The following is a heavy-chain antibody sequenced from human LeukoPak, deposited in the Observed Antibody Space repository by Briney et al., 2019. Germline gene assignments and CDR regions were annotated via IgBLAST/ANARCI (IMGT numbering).Heavy chain of an antibody. D-gene: IGHD6-19*01. CDR2: INHSGST. CDR3: ARVLEGSSGQHWYFDL. CDR1: GGSFSGYY. Sequence: SETLPLTCAVYGGSFSGYYWSWIRQPPGKGLEWIGEINHSGSTNYNPSLKSRVTISVDTSKNQFSLRLSSVTAADTAVYYCARVLEGSSGQHWYFDLWGRGTLVTASS. J-gene: IGHJ2*01. V-gene: IGHV4-34*01.